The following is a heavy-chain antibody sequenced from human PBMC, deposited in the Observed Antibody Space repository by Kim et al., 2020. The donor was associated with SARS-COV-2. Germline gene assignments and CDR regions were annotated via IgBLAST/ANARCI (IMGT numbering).Heavy chain of an antibody. CDR2: ISGGGGST. Sequence: GGSLRLSCAASGFSFNNYVMTWVRQAPGKGLEWVASISGGGGSTYYGASMAGRSTISRDNSRSILYLQIHYLRDDDMAIYYCAKDRSSGWYLGSCGWY. V-gene: IGHV3-23*01. J-gene: IGHJ2*01. D-gene: IGHD6-19*01. CDR3: AKDRSSGWYLGSCGWY. CDR1: GFSFNNYV.